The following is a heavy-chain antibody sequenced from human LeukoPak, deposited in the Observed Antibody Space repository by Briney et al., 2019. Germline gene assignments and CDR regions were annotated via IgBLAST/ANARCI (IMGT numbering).Heavy chain of an antibody. V-gene: IGHV1-2*02. D-gene: IGHD3-10*01. CDR1: GYTFTGYY. CDR3: ARDLYYYGSGGDY. Sequence: GASVKVSCKASGYTFTGYYMHWVRQAPGQGLEWMGWINPNSGGTNYAQKFQGRVTMTRDTSISTAYMELSRLRSDDTAVYYCARDLYYYGSGGDYWGQGTLVTVSS. J-gene: IGHJ4*02. CDR2: INPNSGGT.